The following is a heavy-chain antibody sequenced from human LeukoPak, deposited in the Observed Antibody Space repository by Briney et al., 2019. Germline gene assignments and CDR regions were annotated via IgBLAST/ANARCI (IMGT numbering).Heavy chain of an antibody. CDR3: ARDAGPAFGGASDL. V-gene: IGHV1-2*02. CDR1: GYTFTGYH. D-gene: IGHD3-3*01. CDR2: INPKKGDT. J-gene: IGHJ5*02. Sequence: ASVKVSCMASGYTFTGYHIHWVRQAPGQGLEWLGWINPKKGDTGYSERIEGRVTMTRDTSISTVYMELRSLTSDDAAVYYCARDAGPAFGGASDLWGLGTLVTVSS.